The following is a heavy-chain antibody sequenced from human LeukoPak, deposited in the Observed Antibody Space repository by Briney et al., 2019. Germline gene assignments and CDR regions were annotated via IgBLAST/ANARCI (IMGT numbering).Heavy chain of an antibody. CDR2: ISSSSSYI. D-gene: IGHD6-13*01. J-gene: IGHJ4*02. CDR1: GFTFSSYS. CDR3: ARWAGGQQVIPLFDY. V-gene: IGHV3-21*01. Sequence: GGSLRLSCAASGFTFSSYSMNWVRQAPGKGLEWVSSISSSSSYIYYADSVKGRFTISRDNAKNSLYLQMNSLRAEDTAVYYCARWAGGQQVIPLFDYWDQGALVTVSS.